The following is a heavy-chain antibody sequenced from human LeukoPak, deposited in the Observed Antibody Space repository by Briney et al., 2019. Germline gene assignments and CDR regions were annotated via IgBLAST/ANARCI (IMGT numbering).Heavy chain of an antibody. D-gene: IGHD6-19*01. J-gene: IGHJ6*02. CDR1: GGSISSYY. Sequence: SETLSLTCTVSGGSISSYYWSWIRQPPGKGLEWIGYIYYRGSTNYNPSLKSQVTISLDTSKTQFSLMLSSVTAADTAVYYCARVLSSGWYGYYYYGMDVWGQGTTVTVSS. CDR3: ARVLSSGWYGYYYYGMDV. CDR2: IYYRGST. V-gene: IGHV4-59*01.